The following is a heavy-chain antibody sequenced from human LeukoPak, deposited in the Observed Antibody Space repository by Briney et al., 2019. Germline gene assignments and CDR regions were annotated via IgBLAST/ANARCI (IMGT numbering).Heavy chain of an antibody. Sequence: GGSLRLSCAASGFTLSSYAMSWVRQAPGQGLDWVSILYSGGSAFYSDSVKGRFSISRDNSRNTLFLQLNSLRVEDTAVYYCARHTFTLSRPLDSWGQGTLVTVS. J-gene: IGHJ4*02. V-gene: IGHV3-66*04. CDR1: GFTLSSYA. CDR2: LYSGGSA. CDR3: ARHTFTLSRPLDS. D-gene: IGHD3-22*01.